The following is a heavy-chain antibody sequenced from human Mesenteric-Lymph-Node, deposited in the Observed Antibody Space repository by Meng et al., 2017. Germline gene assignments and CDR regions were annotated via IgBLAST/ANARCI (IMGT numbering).Heavy chain of an antibody. Sequence: GESLKISCAASGFTFSSYSMNWVRQAPGKGLEWVSSISSSSSYIYYADSVKGRFTISRDNAKNSLYLQMNSLRAEDTALYYCAKEGPGYSSSWYIDYWGQGTLVTVSS. CDR2: ISSSSSYI. J-gene: IGHJ4*02. V-gene: IGHV3-21*04. CDR1: GFTFSSYS. CDR3: AKEGPGYSSSWYIDY. D-gene: IGHD6-13*01.